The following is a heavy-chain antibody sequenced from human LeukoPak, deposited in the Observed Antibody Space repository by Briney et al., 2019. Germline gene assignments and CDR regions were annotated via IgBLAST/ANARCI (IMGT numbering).Heavy chain of an antibody. Sequence: GGSLRLSCAASGFTFSSYWMSWVRQAPGKGLEWVANIKQDGSEKYYVDSVKGRFTISRDNAKNSLYLQMNSLRAEDTAVYYCARDLKWFGELLGAFDIWGQGTMVTVSS. CDR2: IKQDGSEK. CDR1: GFTFSSYW. D-gene: IGHD3-10*01. J-gene: IGHJ3*02. CDR3: ARDLKWFGELLGAFDI. V-gene: IGHV3-7*01.